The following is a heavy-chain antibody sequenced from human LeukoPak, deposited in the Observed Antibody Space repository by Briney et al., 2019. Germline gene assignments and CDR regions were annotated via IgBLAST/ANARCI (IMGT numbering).Heavy chain of an antibody. Sequence: SETLSLTCTVSGDSISSSLYYCNWFRQHPGEGLEWIGCTHYSGTTYYSSSLKSRLIISLDTSKNQLSLKLTSVTAADTAVYYCARGRRGKYSPYFYYHMDVWGTGTTVTISS. V-gene: IGHV4-31*03. CDR3: ARGRRGKYSPYFYYHMDV. D-gene: IGHD1-26*01. CDR1: GDSISSSLYY. CDR2: THYSGTT. J-gene: IGHJ6*03.